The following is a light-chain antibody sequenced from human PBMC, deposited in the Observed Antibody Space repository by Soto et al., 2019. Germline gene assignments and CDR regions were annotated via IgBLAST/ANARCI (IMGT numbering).Light chain of an antibody. CDR3: QQSYNSPYT. Sequence: DIQMTQSPTSLSASVGARVTITCRASQTINKNLNWYLHKLGKAPELLIYDASDSQAGVPSRFSGSGSGTDFTLIISGLQPEDFATYYCQQSYNSPYTFGQGTKLQIK. CDR2: DAS. J-gene: IGKJ2*01. CDR1: QTINKN. V-gene: IGKV1-39*01.